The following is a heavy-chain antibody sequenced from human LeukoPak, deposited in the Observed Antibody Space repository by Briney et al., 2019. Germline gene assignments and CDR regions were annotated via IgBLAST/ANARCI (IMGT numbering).Heavy chain of an antibody. Sequence: GASVKVSCKASGYTFTSYGISWVRQAPGQGLEWMGWINPNGGGTNYAQKFQGRVTMTRDTSISTAYMELSRLRSDDTAVYYCARWVGYCSGGSCYEGTDYWGQGTLVTVSS. D-gene: IGHD2-15*01. J-gene: IGHJ4*02. CDR1: GYTFTSYG. CDR3: ARWVGYCSGGSCYEGTDY. V-gene: IGHV1-2*02. CDR2: INPNGGGT.